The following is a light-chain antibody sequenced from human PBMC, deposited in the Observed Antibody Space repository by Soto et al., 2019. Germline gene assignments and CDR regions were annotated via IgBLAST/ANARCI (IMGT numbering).Light chain of an antibody. J-gene: IGLJ2*01. V-gene: IGLV2-8*01. CDR1: SNDVGGYNH. Sequence: QSALTQPPSASGSPGQSVTIPCTGTSNDVGGYNHVSWYQQHPGKAPKVMIYEVSKRPSGVPDRFSGSKSGNTASLTVSGLQAEDEADYYCSSYADNTVVFGGGTKLTVL. CDR3: SSYADNTVV. CDR2: EVS.